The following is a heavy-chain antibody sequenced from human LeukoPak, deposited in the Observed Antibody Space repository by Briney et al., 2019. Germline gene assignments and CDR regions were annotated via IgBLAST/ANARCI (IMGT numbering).Heavy chain of an antibody. D-gene: IGHD3-10*01. Sequence: GGSLRLSCAASGFTFSDYYMSWIRQAPGKGLEWVSYISSSGSTIYYADSVKGRFTVSRDNAKNSLYLQMNSLRAEDTAVYYCARVVRGVIRYYYYYMDVWGKGTTVTVSS. V-gene: IGHV3-11*01. J-gene: IGHJ6*03. CDR3: ARVVRGVIRYYYYYMDV. CDR2: ISSSGSTI. CDR1: GFTFSDYY.